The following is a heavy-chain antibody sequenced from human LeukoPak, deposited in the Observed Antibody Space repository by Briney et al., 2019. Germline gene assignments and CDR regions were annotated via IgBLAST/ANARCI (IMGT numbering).Heavy chain of an antibody. V-gene: IGHV3-53*01. J-gene: IGHJ4*02. CDR3: AREAVTRNYFYY. CDR2: IYSGGST. D-gene: IGHD4-17*01. CDR1: GFTVSSNY. Sequence: GGSLRLSCAASGFTVSSNYMNWVRQAPGKGLEWVSVIYSGGSTYYADSVKGRFTISRDNSKNTLYLQMNSLRAEDTAVYYCAREAVTRNYFYYRGQGTLVTVSS.